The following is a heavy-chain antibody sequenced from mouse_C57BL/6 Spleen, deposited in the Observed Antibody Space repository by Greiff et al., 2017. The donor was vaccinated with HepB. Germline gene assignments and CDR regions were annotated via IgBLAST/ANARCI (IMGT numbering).Heavy chain of an antibody. CDR1: GYAFTNYL. J-gene: IGHJ1*03. D-gene: IGHD2-13*01. CDR3: ARDDSNWYFDV. CDR2: INPGSGGT. V-gene: IGHV1-54*01. Sequence: VQLQQSGAELVRPGTSVKVSCKASGYAFTNYLIEWVKQRPGQGLEWIGVINPGSGGTNYNEKFKGKATLTADKSSSTAYMQLSSLTSEDSAVYFCARDDSNWYFDVWGTGTTVTVSS.